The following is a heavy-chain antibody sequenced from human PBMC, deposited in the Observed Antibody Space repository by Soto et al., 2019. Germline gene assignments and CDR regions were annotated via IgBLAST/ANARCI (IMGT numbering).Heavy chain of an antibody. CDR3: TTRGGSYRPAWDYYYYGMDV. CDR1: GFTFSSYG. Sequence: GGSLRLSCAASGFTFSSYGMHWVRQAPGKGLERVAGISYDGSNQYYVDSVKGRFTISRDDSKNTLYLQMNSLKTEDTAVYYCTTRGGSYRPAWDYYYYGMDVWGQGTTVTVSS. J-gene: IGHJ6*02. D-gene: IGHD1-26*01. V-gene: IGHV3-30*03. CDR2: ISYDGSNQ.